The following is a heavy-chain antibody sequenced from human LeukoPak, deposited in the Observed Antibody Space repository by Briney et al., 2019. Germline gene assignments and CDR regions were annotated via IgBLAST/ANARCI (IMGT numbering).Heavy chain of an antibody. V-gene: IGHV4-34*01. CDR1: GGSFSGYF. Sequence: SETLSLTCAVYGGSFSGYFWSWVRQPPEKGLEWIGEINHSGSTNYNPSLKSRVTISVDTSKNQFSLKLSSVTAADTAVYYCARVSYDILTGYYVYYYYGMDVWGQGTTVTVSS. CDR2: INHSGST. CDR3: ARVSYDILTGYYVYYYYGMDV. D-gene: IGHD3-9*01. J-gene: IGHJ6*02.